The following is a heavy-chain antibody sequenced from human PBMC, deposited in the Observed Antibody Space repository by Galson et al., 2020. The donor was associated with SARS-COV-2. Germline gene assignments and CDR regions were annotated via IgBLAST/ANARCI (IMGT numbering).Heavy chain of an antibody. J-gene: IGHJ4*02. V-gene: IGHV5-51*01. CDR2: LYPGDSDT. Sequence: GESLKISCKGSGYSFTSYWIGWVRQMPGKGLEWMGILYPGDSDTRYSPSFQGQVTISADKSISTAYLQWSSLKASDTAMYYCASAGYFDWVTFDYWGQGTLVTVSS. CDR1: GYSFTSYW. CDR3: ASAGYFDWVTFDY. D-gene: IGHD3-9*01.